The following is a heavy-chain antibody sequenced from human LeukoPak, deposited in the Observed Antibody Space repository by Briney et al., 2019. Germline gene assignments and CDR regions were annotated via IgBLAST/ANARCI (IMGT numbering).Heavy chain of an antibody. V-gene: IGHV4-4*07. Sequence: SETLSLTCTVSGGSISSYYWSWIRQPAGKGLEGIGRIYTSGSTNYNPSLKSRVTMSVDTSKNQFSLKLSSVTAADTAVYYCARDGYSSSLFDYWGQGTLVTVSS. J-gene: IGHJ4*02. CDR3: ARDGYSSSLFDY. D-gene: IGHD6-6*01. CDR1: GGSISSYY. CDR2: IYTSGST.